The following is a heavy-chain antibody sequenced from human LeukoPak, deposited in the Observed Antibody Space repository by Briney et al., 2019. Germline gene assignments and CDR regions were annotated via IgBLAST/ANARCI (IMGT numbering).Heavy chain of an antibody. CDR1: GYSLSELS. D-gene: IGHD1-26*01. J-gene: IGHJ5*01. Sequence: GASVKVSCKVSGYSLSELSTHWVRQAPGQGREWMGGFDPGDDETIYAQKFQGRVTMTEDTSTDTAYLELSILRSEDTAVYFCATEKDLLLDSWGQGTPVTVSS. V-gene: IGHV1-24*01. CDR2: FDPGDDET. CDR3: ATEKDLLLDS.